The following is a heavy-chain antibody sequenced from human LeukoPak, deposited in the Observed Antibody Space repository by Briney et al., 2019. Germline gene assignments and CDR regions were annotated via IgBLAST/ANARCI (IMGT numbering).Heavy chain of an antibody. CDR2: IRSEANSYAT. J-gene: IGHJ4*02. V-gene: IGHV3-73*01. CDR3: TRRGSSSSL. Sequence: PGGSLRLSCAASGFTFSGSAMHWVRQASGKGLEWVGRIRSEANSYATAYAASVKGRFTISRDDSKNTAYLQMNSLKTEDTAVYYCTRRGSSSSLWGQGTLVTVSS. CDR1: GFTFSGSA. D-gene: IGHD6-13*01.